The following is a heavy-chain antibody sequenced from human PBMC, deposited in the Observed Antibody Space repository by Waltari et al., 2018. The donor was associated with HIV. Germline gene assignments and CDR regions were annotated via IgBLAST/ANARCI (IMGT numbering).Heavy chain of an antibody. J-gene: IGHJ4*02. V-gene: IGHV4-59*01. Sequence: QVQLQESGPGLVEPSETLSLTCGVSGGSISSYYWCWIRQPPGKGLEWIGYIYYSRSTNYNPSLKSRVTISVDTSKNQFSLKLSSVTAADTAVYYCARGGSSGYYDGWGQGTLVTVSS. D-gene: IGHD3-22*01. CDR1: GGSISSYY. CDR3: ARGGSSGYYDG. CDR2: IYYSRST.